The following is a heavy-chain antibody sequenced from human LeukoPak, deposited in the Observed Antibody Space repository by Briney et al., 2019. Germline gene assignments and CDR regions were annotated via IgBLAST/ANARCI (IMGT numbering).Heavy chain of an antibody. CDR1: GFTFSSYW. D-gene: IGHD1-26*01. CDR2: INSDGSST. Sequence: GGSLRLSCAASGFTFSSYWMHWVRQAPGKGLVWVSRINSDGSSTSYADSVKGRFTISRDNAKNTLYLQMNSLRAEDTAVYYCTKSQVGALAYFDYWGQGTLVTVSS. J-gene: IGHJ4*02. V-gene: IGHV3-74*01. CDR3: TKSQVGALAYFDY.